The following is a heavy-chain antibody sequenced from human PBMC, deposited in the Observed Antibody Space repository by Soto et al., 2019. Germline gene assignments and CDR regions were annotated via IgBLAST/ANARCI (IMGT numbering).Heavy chain of an antibody. CDR3: AKGGSEVTTVTTWDY. CDR1: VFIFSTYA. D-gene: IGHD4-17*01. Sequence: WWSLRLWCSASVFIFSTYAMNWVRQAPGKGLEWVSAISGSGASTYYADSVKGRFTISRDNSKNTLYLQMNSLRADDTAVYYCAKGGSEVTTVTTWDYWGQGTLVTVSS. CDR2: ISGSGAST. V-gene: IGHV3-23*01. J-gene: IGHJ4*02.